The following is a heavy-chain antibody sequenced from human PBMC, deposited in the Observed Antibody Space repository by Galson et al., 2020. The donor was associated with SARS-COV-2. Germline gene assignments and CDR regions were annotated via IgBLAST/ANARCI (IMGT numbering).Heavy chain of an antibody. CDR3: ARETDDHSSGWYDY. CDR2: ISYDGTTR. V-gene: IGHV3-30*04. CDR1: GFALSNSA. J-gene: IGHJ4*02. D-gene: IGHD3-22*01. Sequence: GGSLRLSCAASGFALSNSAMHWVRQAPGKGLEWVAIISYDGTTRYNSDSVKGRFTISRDISKNTLYLQMNRLRPEDTGVYYCARETDDHSSGWYDYWGQGTLVTVSP.